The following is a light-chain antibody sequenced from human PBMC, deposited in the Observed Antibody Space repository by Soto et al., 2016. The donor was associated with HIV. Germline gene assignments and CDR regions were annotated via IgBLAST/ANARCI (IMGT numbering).Light chain of an antibody. CDR1: QDIGSY. Sequence: DIQLTQSPSFVSASVGDRVTITCRASQDIGSYLAWYQQKPGKGPKVLIYMTSTLQDGVPSRFSGRGSGTEFSLRISSLQPEDFATYYCQQVDSYPLTFGQGTRLEI. J-gene: IGKJ5*01. CDR2: MTS. V-gene: IGKV1-9*01. CDR3: QQVDSYPLT.